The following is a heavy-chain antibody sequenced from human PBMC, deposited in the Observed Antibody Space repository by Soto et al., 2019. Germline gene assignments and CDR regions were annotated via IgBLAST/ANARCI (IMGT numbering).Heavy chain of an antibody. CDR3: ATSKTPYAFHM. Sequence: VQLVESGRGLVQPGESLRLSCTASGLTFSISWMTWVRQAPGEGLEWVSNINPAGNVQHYADSVKERFTISRYNAKNSLFLQMSGLRVEDTAVYYSATSKTPYAFHMWGQATMATVSS. CDR2: INPAGNVQ. V-gene: IGHV3-7*01. J-gene: IGHJ3*02. CDR1: GLTFSISW.